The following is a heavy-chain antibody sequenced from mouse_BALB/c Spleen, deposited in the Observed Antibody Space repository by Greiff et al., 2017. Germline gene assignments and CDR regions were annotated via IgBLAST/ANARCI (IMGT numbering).Heavy chain of an antibody. CDR2: ISSGGSYT. CDR1: GFTFSSYG. D-gene: IGHD1-1*01. Sequence: DVMLVESGGDLVKPGGSLKLSCAASGFTFSSYGMSWVRQTPDKRLEWVATISSGGSYTYYPDSVKGRFTISRDNAKNTLYLQMSSLKSEDTAMYYGARPNYYGSSYFDYWGQGTTLTVSS. V-gene: IGHV5-6*02. CDR3: ARPNYYGSSYFDY. J-gene: IGHJ2*01.